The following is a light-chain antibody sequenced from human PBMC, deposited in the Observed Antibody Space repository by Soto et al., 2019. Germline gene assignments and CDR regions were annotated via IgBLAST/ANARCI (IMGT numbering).Light chain of an antibody. CDR2: DVS. Sequence: QSALTQPASVSGSPGQSITISCTGTSSDVGGYNFVSCYQQHPGKAPKLMIYDVSSRPSGVSNRFSGSKSGNTASLTISGHQDEDDAYYYSSSYTRSTNVFGGGTKLTVL. V-gene: IGLV2-14*01. CDR1: SSDVGGYNF. CDR3: SSYTRSTNV. J-gene: IGLJ2*01.